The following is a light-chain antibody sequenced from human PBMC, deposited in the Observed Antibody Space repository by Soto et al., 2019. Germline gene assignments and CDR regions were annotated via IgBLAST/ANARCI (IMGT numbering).Light chain of an antibody. CDR1: QSVSSN. CDR3: QQYNNWPPRT. J-gene: IGKJ4*01. Sequence: EIVMTQSPATLSVSPGERATLSCRASQSVSSNLAWYQQKPDQAPRLLIYGASTRATGIPARFSGSGSGTEFTLTISSLQSEDFAVYYCQQYNNWPPRTFGGGTKVEIK. CDR2: GAS. V-gene: IGKV3-15*01.